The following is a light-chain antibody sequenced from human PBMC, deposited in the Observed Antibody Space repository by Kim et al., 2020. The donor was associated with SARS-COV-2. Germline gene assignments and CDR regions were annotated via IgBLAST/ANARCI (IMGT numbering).Light chain of an antibody. CDR1: QSVGGSNY. CDR3: QQYGGSLQT. Sequence: PGERAPLSCGASQSVGGSNYLAWYQQKPGQAPRLLVYDASSRATGIPDRFSGSGSGTDFTLTISSLEPEDFAVYYCQQYGGSLQTFGQGTKVDIK. V-gene: IGKV3-20*01. J-gene: IGKJ1*01. CDR2: DAS.